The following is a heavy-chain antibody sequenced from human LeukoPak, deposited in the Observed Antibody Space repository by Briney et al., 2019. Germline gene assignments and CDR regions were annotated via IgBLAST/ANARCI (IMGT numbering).Heavy chain of an antibody. V-gene: IGHV3-23*01. CDR2: ISGSGGST. Sequence: PGGSLRLSCAASGFTFSSYAMSWVRQAPGKGLEWVSAISGSGGSTYYADSVKGRFTISRDNSKNTLYLQMNSLRAEDTAVYYCAKDPRLHYSSKNWFDPWGQGTLVTVSS. CDR3: AKDPRLHYSSKNWFDP. J-gene: IGHJ5*02. CDR1: GFTFSSYA. D-gene: IGHD2-15*01.